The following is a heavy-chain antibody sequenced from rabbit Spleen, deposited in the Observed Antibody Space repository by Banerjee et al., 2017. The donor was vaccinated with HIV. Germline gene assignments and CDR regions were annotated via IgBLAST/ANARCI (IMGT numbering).Heavy chain of an antibody. Sequence: QSLEESGGDLVKPGASLTLTCTASGVSFSMSSYMCWVRQAPGKGLEWIACIDAGSSTFTYYATWAKGRFTISKTSSTTVTLQMTRLTAADTATYFCARDTSSSFSSYGMDLWGPGNLVTVS. CDR2: IDAGSSTFT. D-gene: IGHD1-1*01. CDR1: GVSFSMSSY. V-gene: IGHV1S40*01. J-gene: IGHJ6*01. CDR3: ARDTSSSFSSYGMDL.